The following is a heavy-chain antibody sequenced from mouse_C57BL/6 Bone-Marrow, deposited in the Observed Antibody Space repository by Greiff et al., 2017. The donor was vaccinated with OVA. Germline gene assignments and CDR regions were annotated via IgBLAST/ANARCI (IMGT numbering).Heavy chain of an antibody. CDR3: ASRTGTGFDY. V-gene: IGHV5-6*01. J-gene: IGHJ2*01. Sequence: EVQLVESGGDLVKPGGSLKLSCAASGFTFSSYGMSWVRQTPDKRLEWVATISSGGSYTYYPDSVKGRFTISRDNAKNTLYLQMSSLKSEDTAMYYCASRTGTGFDYWGQGTTLTDSS. CDR1: GFTFSSYG. CDR2: ISSGGSYT. D-gene: IGHD4-1*01.